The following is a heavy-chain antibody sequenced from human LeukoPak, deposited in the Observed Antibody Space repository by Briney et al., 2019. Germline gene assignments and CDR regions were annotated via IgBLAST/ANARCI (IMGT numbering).Heavy chain of an antibody. CDR1: GFTFSSYE. J-gene: IGHJ4*02. Sequence: GGSLRLSCAASGFTFSSYEMNWVRQAPGKGLEWVATISGSGVMTYYADSVKGRFTVSGDNSKNTLYLQMSSLTAADTAVYYCAKDRSIGTYYTFDHWGQGTLVTVSA. D-gene: IGHD1-26*01. CDR2: ISGSGVMT. V-gene: IGHV3-23*01. CDR3: AKDRSIGTYYTFDH.